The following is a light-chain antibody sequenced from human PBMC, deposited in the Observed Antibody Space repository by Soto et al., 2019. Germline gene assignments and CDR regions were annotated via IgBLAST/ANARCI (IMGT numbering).Light chain of an antibody. CDR3: AAWDDSLSGWV. J-gene: IGLJ3*02. Sequence: HSALTQPRSVSGSPGQSVTISCTGTSSDVGGYNYVSWYQQHPGKAPKLMIYDVSQRPSGVPDRFSGSKSGTSASLAISGLRSEDEADYYCAAWDDSLSGWVFGGGTKVTVL. V-gene: IGLV2-11*01. CDR1: SSDVGGYNY. CDR2: DVS.